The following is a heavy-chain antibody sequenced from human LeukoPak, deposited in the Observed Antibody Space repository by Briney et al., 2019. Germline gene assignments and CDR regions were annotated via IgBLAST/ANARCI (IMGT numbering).Heavy chain of an antibody. CDR2: ISTSTTTI. V-gene: IGHV3-48*04. CDR1: GFTFSSYS. CDR3: ARVRWGGLYYFDY. D-gene: IGHD3-16*01. J-gene: IGHJ4*02. Sequence: PGGSLRLSCEASGFTFSSYSMNWVRQAPGKGLEWISYISTSTTTIYYANSVKGRFTISRDNAKNTLYLLINSLRAEDTAVYYCARVRWGGLYYFDYWGQGTLVTVSS.